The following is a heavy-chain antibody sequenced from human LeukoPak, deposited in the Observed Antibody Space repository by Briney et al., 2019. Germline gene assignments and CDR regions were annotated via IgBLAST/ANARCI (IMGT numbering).Heavy chain of an antibody. CDR3: ARIQLWFDY. D-gene: IGHD5-18*01. Sequence: SETLSLTCTVSGGSISSYYWSWIRQPPGKGLEWIGYIYYSGSPNYNPSLKSRVTISVDTSKNQFSLKLSSVTAADTAVYYCARIQLWFDYWGQGTLVTVSS. CDR2: IYYSGSP. CDR1: GGSISSYY. V-gene: IGHV4-59*12. J-gene: IGHJ4*02.